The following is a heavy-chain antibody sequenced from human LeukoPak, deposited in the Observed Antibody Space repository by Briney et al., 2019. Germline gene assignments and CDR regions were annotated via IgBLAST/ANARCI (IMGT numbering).Heavy chain of an antibody. Sequence: ASVKVSCKASGGTFSSYAISLVRQAPGQGLEWVGRIIPIFGTANYAQKFQGRVTITTDESTSTAYMELSSLRSEDTAVYCCARDRVHDSSGYYPHYFDYWGQGTLVTVSS. CDR1: GGTFSSYA. CDR2: IIPIFGTA. CDR3: ARDRVHDSSGYYPHYFDY. V-gene: IGHV1-69*05. J-gene: IGHJ4*02. D-gene: IGHD3-22*01.